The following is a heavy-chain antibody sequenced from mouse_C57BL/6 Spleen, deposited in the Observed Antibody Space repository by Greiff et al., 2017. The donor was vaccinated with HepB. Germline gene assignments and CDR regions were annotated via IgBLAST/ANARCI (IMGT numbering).Heavy chain of an antibody. D-gene: IGHD2-1*01. CDR2: ISSGGSYT. CDR1: GFTFSSYG. V-gene: IGHV5-6*01. Sequence: EVQLVESGGDLVKPGGSLKLSCAASGFTFSSYGMSWVRQTPDKRLEWVATISSGGSYTDYPDSVKGRFTISRDNAKNTLYLQMSSLKSEDTAMYYCARHTTYGNYGYFDVWGTGTTVTVSS. J-gene: IGHJ1*03. CDR3: ARHTTYGNYGYFDV.